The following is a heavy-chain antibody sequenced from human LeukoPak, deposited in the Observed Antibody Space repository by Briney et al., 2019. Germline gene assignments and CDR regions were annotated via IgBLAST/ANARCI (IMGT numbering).Heavy chain of an antibody. CDR3: ARYYTKGSFDY. J-gene: IGHJ4*02. CDR2: ITGTTGI. Sequence: PGGSLGLSCAASGFTFSNYNMNWVRQAPGKGLEWVSYITGTTGIYYADSVKGRFTISRDNAKNSLYLQMNSLRDEDTAVYYCARYYTKGSFDYWGQGTLVTVSS. V-gene: IGHV3-48*02. D-gene: IGHD4-11*01. CDR1: GFTFSNYN.